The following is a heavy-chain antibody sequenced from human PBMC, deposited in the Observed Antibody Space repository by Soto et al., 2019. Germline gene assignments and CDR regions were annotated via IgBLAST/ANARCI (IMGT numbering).Heavy chain of an antibody. CDR3: GTNGGGGPLDP. CDR1: GFTFSSYG. Sequence: QVQLVESGGGVVQPGRSLRLSCAASGFTFSSYGMHWVRQAPGKGLEWVAVISYDGSNKYYADSVKGRFTISKDNSKNPVYLEKNSLRGEATAGYYCGTNGGGGPLDPWGQGTLVTVSS. D-gene: IGHD1-1*01. V-gene: IGHV3-30*03. J-gene: IGHJ5*02. CDR2: ISYDGSNK.